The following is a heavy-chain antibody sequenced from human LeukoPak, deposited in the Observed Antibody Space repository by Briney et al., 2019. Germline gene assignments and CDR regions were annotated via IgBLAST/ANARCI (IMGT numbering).Heavy chain of an antibody. V-gene: IGHV3-23*01. CDR1: GFTFNNYA. J-gene: IGHJ4*02. CDR3: AKVGSSSQASPLY. Sequence: GGSLRLSCAASGFTFNNYAMSCVRQAPGKGLEWVSAISGSGGSTYYADSAKGRFTISRDNSKNTLYLQMNSLRAEDTAVYYCAKVGSSSQASPLYWGQGTLVTVSS. D-gene: IGHD6-13*01. CDR2: ISGSGGST.